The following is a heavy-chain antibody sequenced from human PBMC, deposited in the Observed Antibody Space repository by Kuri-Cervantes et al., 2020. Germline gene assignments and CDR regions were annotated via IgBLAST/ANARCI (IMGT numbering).Heavy chain of an antibody. Sequence: GGSLRLSCKASGYTFTSYGISWVRQAPGQGLEWMGWISAYNGNTNYAQKLQGRVTMTTDTSTSTAYMELRSLRSDDTAVYYCARDPHSSGWSPGALDIWGQGTMVTVSS. V-gene: IGHV1-18*01. CDR2: ISAYNGNT. J-gene: IGHJ3*02. CDR3: ARDPHSSGWSPGALDI. CDR1: GYTFTSYG. D-gene: IGHD6-19*01.